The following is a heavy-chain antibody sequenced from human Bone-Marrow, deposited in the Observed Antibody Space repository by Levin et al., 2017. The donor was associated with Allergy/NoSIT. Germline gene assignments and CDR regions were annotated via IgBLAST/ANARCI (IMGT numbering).Heavy chain of an antibody. Sequence: SQTLSLTCTVSGGSISSGGYYWSWIRQHPGKGLEWIGYIYYSGSTYYNPSLKSRVTISVDTSKNQFSLKLSSVTAADTAVYYCARALWGRAPGGIAARRRHYYYGMDVWGQGTTVTVSS. CDR3: ARALWGRAPGGIAARRRHYYYGMDV. CDR2: IYYSGST. J-gene: IGHJ6*02. CDR1: GGSISSGGYY. V-gene: IGHV4-31*03. D-gene: IGHD6-6*01.